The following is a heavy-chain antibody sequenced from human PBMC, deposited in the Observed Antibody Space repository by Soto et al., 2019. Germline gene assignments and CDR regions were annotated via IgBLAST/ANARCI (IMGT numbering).Heavy chain of an antibody. CDR2: ISASNGNR. CDR1: GYDFSSYG. J-gene: IGHJ4*02. D-gene: IGHD2-2*01. V-gene: IGHV1-18*04. Sequence: QVQLVQSGAEVKKPGASVKVSCKASGYDFSSYGISWVRQPPGQGFEWRGWISASNGNRAYAQQFQGGVTMTSDTSRTTAYMELRSLRSDDTAVYYCVRDPQRNDYWGQGTLVNVSS. CDR3: VRDPQRNDY.